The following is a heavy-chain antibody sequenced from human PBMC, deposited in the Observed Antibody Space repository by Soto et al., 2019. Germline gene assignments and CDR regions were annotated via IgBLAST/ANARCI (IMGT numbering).Heavy chain of an antibody. CDR2: ISSSSSYI. D-gene: IGHD2-15*01. CDR3: ARDSFHGGTTFDY. CDR1: GFTFSSYS. J-gene: IGHJ4*02. Sequence: GGSLRLSCAASGFTFSSYSMNWVRQAPGKGLEWVSSISSSSSYIYYADSVKGRFTISRDNAKNSLYLQMNSLRAEDTAVYYCARDSFHGGTTFDYWGQGTMVTVSS. V-gene: IGHV3-21*01.